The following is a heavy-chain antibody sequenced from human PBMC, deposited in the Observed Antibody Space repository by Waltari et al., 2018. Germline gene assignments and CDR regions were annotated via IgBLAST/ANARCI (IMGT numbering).Heavy chain of an antibody. CDR1: GFTFSSYS. CDR3: ARDPLEYSSSVFDY. J-gene: IGHJ4*02. CDR2: ISSSSSYI. Sequence: EVQLVESGGGLVKPGVSLRLSCAASGFTFSSYSMNWVRQAPGKGLEWVSSISSSSSYIYYADSVKGLCTISRNNDKNARYLQMNSLRTEDTAVYYCARDPLEYSSSVFDYWGQGTLVTVSS. D-gene: IGHD6-6*01. V-gene: IGHV3-21*01.